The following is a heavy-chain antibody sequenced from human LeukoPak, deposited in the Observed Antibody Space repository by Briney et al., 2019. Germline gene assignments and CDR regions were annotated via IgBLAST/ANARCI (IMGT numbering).Heavy chain of an antibody. D-gene: IGHD2-2*01. CDR1: GGSISYYY. Sequence: SETLSLTCTVSGGSISYYYWSWIRQPPGKGLEWIGYISYSGSTNYNPSLKSRATISVDTSKNLFSLKLSSVTAADTAVYYCARGGGSSTWPQPHDYWDQGTLVTVSS. CDR2: ISYSGST. V-gene: IGHV4-59*01. J-gene: IGHJ4*02. CDR3: ARGGGSSTWPQPHDY.